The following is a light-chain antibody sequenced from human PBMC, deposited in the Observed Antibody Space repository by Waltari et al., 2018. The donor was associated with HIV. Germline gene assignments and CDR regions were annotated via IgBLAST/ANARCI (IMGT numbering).Light chain of an antibody. V-gene: IGLV4-69*01. CDR2: LNSDGSH. CDR3: QTWGTGILV. Sequence: QLVLTQSPSASASLGASFKLTSTLSSVHSTSAIAWHQQQPEKGPRYLMKLNSDGSHSKGDGIPDRFSGSSSGAERYLTISSLQSEDEADYYCQTWGTGILVFGGGTKLTVL. CDR1: SVHSTSA. J-gene: IGLJ3*02.